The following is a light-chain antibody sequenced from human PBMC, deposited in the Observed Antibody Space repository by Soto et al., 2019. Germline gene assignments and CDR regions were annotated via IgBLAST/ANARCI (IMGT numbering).Light chain of an antibody. J-gene: IGKJ4*01. CDR2: DAS. CDR3: HYHGICPPLPT. CDR1: QSINNY. Sequence: EIVLTQSPVTLSLSPGERATLSCRASQSINNYLAWYQQKPGQPPRLLIYDASNRATAIPARFSGSGSGTHFTLTISSLQPEDPAVYYSHYHGICPPLPTFGGGPKVQIK. V-gene: IGKV3-11*01.